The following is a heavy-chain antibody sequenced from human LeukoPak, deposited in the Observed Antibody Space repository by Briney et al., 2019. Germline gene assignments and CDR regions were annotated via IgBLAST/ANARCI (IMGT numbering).Heavy chain of an antibody. J-gene: IGHJ4*02. CDR1: GYSFTNYW. Sequence: GESLKISCKGSGYSFTNYWISWVRQMPGKGGEWMGRIDPSDSYTNYSPSFEGHVTISADNSITTASLQWSRLKASDPAIYYCARHQYSYGSSLDYWGQGTLVTVSS. V-gene: IGHV5-10-1*01. CDR2: IDPSDSYT. CDR3: ARHQYSYGSSLDY. D-gene: IGHD3-10*01.